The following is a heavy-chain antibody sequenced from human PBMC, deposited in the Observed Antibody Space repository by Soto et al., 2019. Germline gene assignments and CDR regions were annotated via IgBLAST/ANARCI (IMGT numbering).Heavy chain of an antibody. Sequence: QVQLVQSGAEVKKPGSSVKVSCKASGGTFSSYAISWVRQAPGQGLEWIGGIIPIFGTANYAQKFQGRVTITADKSTSTAYMELSSLRSEDTAVYYCARGTYDSSGFLIGGDAFDIWGQGTMVTVSS. CDR1: GGTFSSYA. V-gene: IGHV1-69*06. J-gene: IGHJ3*02. D-gene: IGHD3-22*01. CDR3: ARGTYDSSGFLIGGDAFDI. CDR2: IIPIFGTA.